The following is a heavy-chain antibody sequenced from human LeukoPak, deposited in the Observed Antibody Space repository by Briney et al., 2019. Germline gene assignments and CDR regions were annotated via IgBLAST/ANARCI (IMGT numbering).Heavy chain of an antibody. Sequence: PGGSLRPSCAASGFTFSSYAMNWVRQASGKGLDWVSGISDSGDNTYYADSVKGRFTISRDNYENTLYLQMNCLRAEDPAVYYRAKSGDGYNPYYFDYWGQGTLVTVS. J-gene: IGHJ4*02. V-gene: IGHV3-23*01. CDR1: GFTFSSYA. CDR3: AKSGDGYNPYYFDY. CDR2: ISDSGDNT. D-gene: IGHD5-24*01.